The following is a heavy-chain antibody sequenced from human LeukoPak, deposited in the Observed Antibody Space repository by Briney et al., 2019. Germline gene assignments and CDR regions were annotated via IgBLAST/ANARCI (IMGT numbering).Heavy chain of an antibody. CDR2: ISTSVTYT. CDR1: GFTFSSYA. Sequence: PGRSLRLSCAASGFTFSSYAMHWVRQAPGRGLEWVSYISTSVTYTEYADSVKGRFTISRDNAKNSLYLQMNSLRAEDTAVYYCAREGRSGSYLGRFDPWGQGTLVTVSS. J-gene: IGHJ5*02. D-gene: IGHD1-26*01. CDR3: AREGRSGSYLGRFDP. V-gene: IGHV3-21*05.